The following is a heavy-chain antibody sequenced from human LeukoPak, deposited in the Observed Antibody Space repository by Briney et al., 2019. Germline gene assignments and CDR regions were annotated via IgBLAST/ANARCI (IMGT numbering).Heavy chain of an antibody. J-gene: IGHJ3*02. CDR1: GYTFTGYY. Sequence: GASVKVSCKASGYTFTGYYMHWVRQAPGQGLEWMGWINPNSGGTNYAQKFQGRVTMTRDTSISTAYMELSRLRSDDTAVYYCAISVAVTKSRGAFDIWGQGTMVTVSS. CDR2: INPNSGGT. D-gene: IGHD4-11*01. CDR3: AISVAVTKSRGAFDI. V-gene: IGHV1-2*02.